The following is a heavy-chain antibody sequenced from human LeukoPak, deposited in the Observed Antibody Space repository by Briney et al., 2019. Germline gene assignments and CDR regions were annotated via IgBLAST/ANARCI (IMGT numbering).Heavy chain of an antibody. Sequence: GGSLRLSCAASGFTFSNAWMSWVRQAPGKGLEWVGRIKSKTDGGTTDYAAPVKGRFTISRDDSKNTLYLQMNSLKTEDTAVYYCTTYYDSSGWGYFQHWGQGTLVTVSS. CDR2: IKSKTDGGTT. V-gene: IGHV3-15*01. D-gene: IGHD3-22*01. J-gene: IGHJ1*01. CDR1: GFTFSNAW. CDR3: TTYYDSSGWGYFQH.